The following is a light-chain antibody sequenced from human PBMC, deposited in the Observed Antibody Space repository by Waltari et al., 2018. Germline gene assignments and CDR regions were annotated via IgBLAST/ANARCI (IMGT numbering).Light chain of an antibody. CDR3: QQRSNWVFT. CDR1: QSVTSY. V-gene: IGKV3-11*01. CDR2: DAS. Sequence: EIVLTQSPATLSLSPGEIATLSCRASQSVTSYLAWYQQKPGQAPRLLIYDASNRATGIPARFSGSGSGTDFTLAISPLEPEDFAVYYCQQRSNWVFTFGPGTKVDIK. J-gene: IGKJ3*01.